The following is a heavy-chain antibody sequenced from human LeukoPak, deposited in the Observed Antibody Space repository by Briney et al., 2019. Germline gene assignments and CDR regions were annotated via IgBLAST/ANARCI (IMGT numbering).Heavy chain of an antibody. D-gene: IGHD6-6*01. V-gene: IGHV3-11*04. J-gene: IGHJ4*02. CDR3: AGLLSLLVGVDY. Sequence: GGSLRLSCAASGFTFSDYYMSWIRQAPGKGLEWVSYISSSGCTIYYADSVKGRFTISRDNAKNSLYLQMNSLRAEDTAVYYCAGLLSLLVGVDYWGQGTLVTVSS. CDR1: GFTFSDYY. CDR2: ISSSGCTI.